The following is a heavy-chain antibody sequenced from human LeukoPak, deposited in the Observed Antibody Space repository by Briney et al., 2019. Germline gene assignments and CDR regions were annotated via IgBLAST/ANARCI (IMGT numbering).Heavy chain of an antibody. CDR3: ARGHYGSGQYYFDY. Sequence: ASVKVSCKASGYTFTSYGISWVRQAPGQGLEWMGWISAYNGNTNYAQKLQGRVTMTTDTSASTAYMELRSLRSDDTAVYYCARGHYGSGQYYFDYWGQGTLVTVSS. J-gene: IGHJ4*02. CDR2: ISAYNGNT. V-gene: IGHV1-18*01. CDR1: GYTFTSYG. D-gene: IGHD3-10*01.